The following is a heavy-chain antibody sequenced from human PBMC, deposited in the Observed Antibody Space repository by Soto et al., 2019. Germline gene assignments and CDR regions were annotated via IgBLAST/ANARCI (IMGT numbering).Heavy chain of an antibody. CDR1: GYTLTSYG. D-gene: IGHD3-22*01. J-gene: IGHJ4*02. CDR3: ARDARAPPCYYDSSGYYSQTNFDY. V-gene: IGHV1-18*01. Sequence: ASVKVSCKASGYTLTSYGISWVRQAPGQGLEWMGWISAYNGNTNYAQKLQGRVTMTTDTSTSTAYMELRSLRSDDTAVYYCARDARAPPCYYDSSGYYSQTNFDYWGQGTLVTVSS. CDR2: ISAYNGNT.